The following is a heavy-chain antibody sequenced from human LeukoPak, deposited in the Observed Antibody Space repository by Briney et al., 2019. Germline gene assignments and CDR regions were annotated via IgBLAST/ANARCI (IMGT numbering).Heavy chain of an antibody. Sequence: SETLSLTCTVSGGSIRSYYWSWIRQPPGKGLEWIGYIYYTGSTNYNPSLKSRVTISVDTSKNQFSLQLSSVTATDTAVYFCARHSSSWYPDYWGQGTLVTVSS. CDR3: ARHSSSWYPDY. CDR2: IYYTGST. D-gene: IGHD6-13*01. CDR1: GGSIRSYY. J-gene: IGHJ4*02. V-gene: IGHV4-59*08.